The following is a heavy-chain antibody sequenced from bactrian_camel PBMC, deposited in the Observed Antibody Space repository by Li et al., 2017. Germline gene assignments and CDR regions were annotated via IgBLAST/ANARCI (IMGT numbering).Heavy chain of an antibody. CDR2: SVRMWTAFV. V-gene: IGHV3-3*01. CDR1: GYTFSSSC. Sequence: VQLVESGGGSVQAGGSLSLSCSFSGYTFSSSCMGWFRQAPGKEREGVARQSVRMWTAFVEYADSVKGRFTISRDDAEKTVTLQMNSLMRDDTALYYCAATSDGWFGFWEHWGKGTQVTVS. D-gene: IGHD5*01. CDR3: AATSDGWFGFWEH. J-gene: IGHJ4*01.